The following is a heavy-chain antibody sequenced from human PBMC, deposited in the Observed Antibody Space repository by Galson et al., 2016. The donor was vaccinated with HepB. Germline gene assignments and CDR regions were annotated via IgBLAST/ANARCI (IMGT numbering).Heavy chain of an antibody. Sequence: SLRLSCAASGFTFSSCAMTWVRQAPGKGLEWISAITRGGGTYYAGSVKGRFTISRDNFKNTVYLQMNSLRAEDTALYYCAKEFLGVSGTAGFDHWGQGAMVSVSS. CDR2: ITRGGGT. J-gene: IGHJ4*02. CDR3: AKEFLGVSGTAGFDH. CDR1: GFTFSSCA. D-gene: IGHD1-26*01. V-gene: IGHV3-23*01.